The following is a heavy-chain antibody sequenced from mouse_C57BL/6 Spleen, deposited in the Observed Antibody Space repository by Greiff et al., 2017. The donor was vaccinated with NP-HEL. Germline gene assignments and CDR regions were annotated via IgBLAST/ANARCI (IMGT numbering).Heavy chain of an antibody. CDR3: ARDSDWDYFDY. V-gene: IGHV1-43*01. D-gene: IGHD4-1*01. CDR2: INPSTGGT. CDR1: GYSFTGYY. J-gene: IGHJ2*01. Sequence: VQLQQSGPELVKPGASVKISCKASGYSFTGYYMHWVKQSSEKSLEWIGEINPSTGGTSYNQKFKGKATLTVDKSSSTAYMQLKSLTSEDSAVYYCARDSDWDYFDYWGQGTTLTVSS.